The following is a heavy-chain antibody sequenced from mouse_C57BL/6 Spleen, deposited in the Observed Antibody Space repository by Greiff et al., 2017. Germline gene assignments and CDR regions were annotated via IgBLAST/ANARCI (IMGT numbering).Heavy chain of an antibody. V-gene: IGHV1-54*01. CDR3: ASGRWDAY. CDR1: GYAFTNYL. D-gene: IGHD1-1*02. J-gene: IGHJ3*01. Sequence: VQRVESGAELVRPGTSVKVSCKASGYAFTNYLIEWVKQRPGQGLEWIGVINPGSGGTNYNEKFKGKATLTADKSSSTAYMQLSSLTSEDSAVYFCASGRWDAYWGQGTLVTVSA. CDR2: INPGSGGT.